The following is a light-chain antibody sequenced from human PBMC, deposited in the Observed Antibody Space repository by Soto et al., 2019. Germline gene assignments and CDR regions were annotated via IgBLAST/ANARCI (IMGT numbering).Light chain of an antibody. CDR3: QQYISYRA. V-gene: IGKV1-5*03. Sequence: DIQMTQSPSTLSASVGDRVTITCRASQTIDSWLAWYQQRPGKPPNLLIYKASTLASGVPSRFSGSGSGTEFTLTINGLQPDDFAIYYCQQYISYRAFGQGTKVDIK. J-gene: IGKJ1*01. CDR2: KAS. CDR1: QTIDSW.